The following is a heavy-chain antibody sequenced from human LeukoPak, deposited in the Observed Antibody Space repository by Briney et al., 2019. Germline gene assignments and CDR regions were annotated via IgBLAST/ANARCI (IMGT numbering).Heavy chain of an antibody. V-gene: IGHV3-48*03. Sequence: SGGSLRLSCTASGFKFSNYAMNWVRQAPGKGLEWVSYISSSGSTIYYADSVKGRFTISRDNAKNSLYLQMNSLRAEDTAVYYCAELGITMIGGVWGKGTTVTISS. CDR1: GFKFSNYA. CDR3: AELGITMIGGV. D-gene: IGHD3-10*02. CDR2: ISSSGSTI. J-gene: IGHJ6*04.